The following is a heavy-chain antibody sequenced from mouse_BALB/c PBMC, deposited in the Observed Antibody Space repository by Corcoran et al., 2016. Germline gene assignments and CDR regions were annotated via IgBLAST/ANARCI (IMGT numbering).Heavy chain of an antibody. V-gene: IGHV4-1*02. Sequence: EVKLLESGGGLVQPGGSLKLSCAASGFDFSRYWVSWVRQAPGKGLEWIGEINPDSRTINYSPSLKDKFIISRDNAKNTLYLQMSKVRSEDTALYYCARCGYYGAMVYWGQGTSVTVSS. CDR2: INPDSRTI. D-gene: IGHD2-3*01. J-gene: IGHJ4*01. CDR3: ARCGYYGAMVY. CDR1: GFDFSRYW.